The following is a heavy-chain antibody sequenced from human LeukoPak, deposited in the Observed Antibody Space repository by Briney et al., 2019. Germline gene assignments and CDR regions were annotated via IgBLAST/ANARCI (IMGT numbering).Heavy chain of an antibody. D-gene: IGHD6-13*01. V-gene: IGHV3-30*04. Sequence: XAMHWVXQAPGKGLEWVALISFDGRNRYYADSVKGRFTISRDNSKNTLYVQMHSLRAEDTAVYSCVRPRGIAAAGIFGAFDYWGQGILVTVSS. J-gene: IGHJ4*02. CDR2: ISFDGRNR. CDR1: XA. CDR3: VRPRGIAAAGIFGAFDY.